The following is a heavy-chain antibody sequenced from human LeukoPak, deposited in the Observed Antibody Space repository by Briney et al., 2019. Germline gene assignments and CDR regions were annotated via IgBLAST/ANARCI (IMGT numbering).Heavy chain of an antibody. J-gene: IGHJ4*02. V-gene: IGHV1-18*01. CDR1: GYTFNNYG. Sequence: ASVKVSCKSSGYTFNNYGFIWVRQAPGQGLEWMGGISVYNGHTTYAEKFQGRVTMTTDTSTSTAYMELTSLKSDDTAFYYCARFGATPYFPYWGQGTLVTVSS. CDR2: ISVYNGHT. CDR3: ARFGATPYFPY. D-gene: IGHD1-26*01.